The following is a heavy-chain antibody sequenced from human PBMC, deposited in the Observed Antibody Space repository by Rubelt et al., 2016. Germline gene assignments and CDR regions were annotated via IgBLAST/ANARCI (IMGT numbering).Heavy chain of an antibody. CDR3: AGGRDFGVLNGAPFGD. V-gene: IGHV4-39*07. CDR2: IHDSGRT. J-gene: IGHJ4*02. CDR1: GISISSSRYC. D-gene: IGHD3-3*01. Sequence: QLHLQESGPGLVKPSETLSLTCTVYGISISSSRYCWGWIRQPPGKGLEWIGSIHDSGRTYYNPSFKSRVIMSVVTSKNQFSLKLSSVTAADTAGYYGAGGRDFGVLNGAPFGDWGQGTLVTVSS.